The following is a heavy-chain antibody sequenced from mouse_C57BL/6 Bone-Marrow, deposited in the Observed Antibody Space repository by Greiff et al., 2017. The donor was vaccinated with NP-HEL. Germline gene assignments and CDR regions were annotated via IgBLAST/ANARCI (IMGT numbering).Heavy chain of an antibody. D-gene: IGHD2-2*01. Sequence: VQLQQSGPELVKPGASVKLSCKASGYTFTSYDINWVKQRPGQGLEWIGWIYPRDGSTKYNEKFKGKATLTVDTSSSTAYMELHSLTSEDSAVYFCARDGYVSYWYFDVWGTGTTVTVSS. CDR2: IYPRDGST. V-gene: IGHV1-85*01. J-gene: IGHJ1*03. CDR1: GYTFTSYD. CDR3: ARDGYVSYWYFDV.